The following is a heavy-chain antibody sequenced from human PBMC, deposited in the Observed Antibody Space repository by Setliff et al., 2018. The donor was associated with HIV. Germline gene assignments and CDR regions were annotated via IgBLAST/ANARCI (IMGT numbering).Heavy chain of an antibody. CDR1: GYTFTDYY. D-gene: IGHD3-9*01. CDR2: IYPNTGGT. V-gene: IGHV1-2*02. Sequence: ASVKVSCKASGYTFTDYYIHWVRQAPGQGLEWIGWIYPNTGGTNYAQKFQGRVTMTRDTSISTAYMELSRLTSDDTAIYYCTRDRTLVWLLSGCWFDPWGQGTLVTVSS. J-gene: IGHJ5*02. CDR3: TRDRTLVWLLSGCWFDP.